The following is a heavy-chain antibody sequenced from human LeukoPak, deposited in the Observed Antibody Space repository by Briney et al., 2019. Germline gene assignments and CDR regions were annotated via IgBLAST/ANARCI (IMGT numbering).Heavy chain of an antibody. V-gene: IGHV3-11*01. CDR1: GFTFSDYY. CDR3: AKGREFFEGACFDY. Sequence: GGTLRLYCAASGFTFSDYYMSWIRQAPGKGLEWVSYISSSGSTIYYADSVKGRFTISRDNATNSLYLQMNSLRAEDTALYYCAKGREFFEGACFDYWGRGTLVTVSS. D-gene: IGHD3-10*01. CDR2: ISSSGSTI. J-gene: IGHJ4*02.